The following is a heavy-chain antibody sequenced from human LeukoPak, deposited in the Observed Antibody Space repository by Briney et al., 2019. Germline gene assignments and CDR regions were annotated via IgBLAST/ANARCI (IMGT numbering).Heavy chain of an antibody. CDR2: MNPNSGNT. V-gene: IGHV1-8*02. D-gene: IGHD3-10*02. Sequence: ASVKVSCKASGYTFTSYDINWVRQATGQGLEWMGSMNPNSGNTGYAHKFQGRVTMTRNTAMSTAYMELSSLRSADTAMYYCARGNVRSFDYWGQGTLVIVSS. CDR3: ARGNVRSFDY. CDR1: GYTFTSYD. J-gene: IGHJ4*02.